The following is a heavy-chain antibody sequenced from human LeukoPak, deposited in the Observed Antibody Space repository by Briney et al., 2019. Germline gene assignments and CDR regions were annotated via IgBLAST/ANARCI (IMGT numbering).Heavy chain of an antibody. Sequence: GGSLRLSCVVSGFTFSRYWMNWVREAPGKGLGWVANIHEDGSDKYYVDSVKGRFTISRDNAKNSLYLQMNSLRAEDTALYYCARTLRLGTPRAFDIWGRGTMVTVSS. CDR1: GFTFSRYW. CDR2: IHEDGSDK. J-gene: IGHJ3*02. D-gene: IGHD1-14*01. CDR3: ARTLRLGTPRAFDI. V-gene: IGHV3-7*05.